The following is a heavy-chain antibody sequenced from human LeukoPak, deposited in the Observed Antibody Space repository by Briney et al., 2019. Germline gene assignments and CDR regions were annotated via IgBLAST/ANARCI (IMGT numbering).Heavy chain of an antibody. V-gene: IGHV3-30*04. Sequence: GRSLRLSCAASGFTFSSYAMHWVRQAPGKGLEWVAVISYDGSNKYYADSVKGRFTISRDNSKNTLYLQMNSLRAEDTAVYYCASYLIRGQNDYYYYGMDVWGQGTTVTVSS. J-gene: IGHJ6*02. CDR1: GFTFSSYA. CDR3: ASYLIRGQNDYYYYGMDV. D-gene: IGHD3-10*01. CDR2: ISYDGSNK.